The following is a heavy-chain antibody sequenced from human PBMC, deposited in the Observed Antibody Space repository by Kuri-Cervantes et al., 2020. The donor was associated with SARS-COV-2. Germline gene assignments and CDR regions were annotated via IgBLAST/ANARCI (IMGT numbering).Heavy chain of an antibody. J-gene: IGHJ4*02. D-gene: IGHD3-3*01. CDR3: ARWPSWSGSIDY. CDR1: GGSISSYY. V-gene: IGHV4-59*01. Sequence: SETLSLTCTVSGGSISSYYWSWIRQPPGKGLEWIGYIYYSGSTNYSPSIKSRVTISVDTSKNQFSLKLSSVTAADTAVYYCARWPSWSGSIDYWGQGTLVTVSS. CDR2: IYYSGST.